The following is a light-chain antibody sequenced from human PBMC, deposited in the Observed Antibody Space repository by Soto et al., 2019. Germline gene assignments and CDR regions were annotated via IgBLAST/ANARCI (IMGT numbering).Light chain of an antibody. Sequence: DIQMTQSPSTLSASVGDRVTITCRASQTINTWLAWYQQKPGKAPKLLIYRASNLVSGVPSRFSGSGSGTEFTLTISSLLPDDFSIYYCQQYETYSGTFGPATKVDI. CDR3: QQYETYSGT. V-gene: IGKV1-5*03. CDR1: QTINTW. J-gene: IGKJ3*01. CDR2: RAS.